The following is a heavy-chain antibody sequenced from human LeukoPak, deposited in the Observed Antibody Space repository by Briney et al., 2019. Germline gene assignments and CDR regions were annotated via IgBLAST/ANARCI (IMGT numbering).Heavy chain of an antibody. J-gene: IGHJ4*02. Sequence: GGSLRLSCAASGFTFDDYGMSWVRQAPGKGLEWVSGINWNGGSTGYADSVKGRFTISRDNAKNSLYLQMNSLRAEDTAVYYCARDQGMWQWSANNYFDYWGQGTLVTVSS. CDR2: INWNGGST. D-gene: IGHD6-19*01. V-gene: IGHV3-20*04. CDR3: ARDQGMWQWSANNYFDY. CDR1: GFTFDDYG.